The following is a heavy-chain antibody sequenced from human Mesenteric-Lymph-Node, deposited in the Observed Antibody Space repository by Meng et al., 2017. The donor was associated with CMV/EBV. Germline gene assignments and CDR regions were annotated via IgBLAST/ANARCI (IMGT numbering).Heavy chain of an antibody. D-gene: IGHD2-15*01. CDR3: AKDLGSKDCSGLSCYKKAPYYYLYYAVDV. CDR2: ITWDSRSR. V-gene: IGHV3-43*01. Sequence: GGSLRLSCAASGFTFDEYAMHWVRQVPGRGLEWVSLITWDSRSRYYADFVEGRFIISRDNSKNSVYLQMNSLTTEDTALYYCAKDLGSKDCSGLSCYKKAPYYYLYYAVDVWGQGTTVTVSS. CDR1: GFTFDEYA. J-gene: IGHJ6*02.